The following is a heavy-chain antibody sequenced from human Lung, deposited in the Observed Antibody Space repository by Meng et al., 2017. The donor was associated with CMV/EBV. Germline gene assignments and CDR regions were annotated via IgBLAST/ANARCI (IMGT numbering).Heavy chain of an antibody. J-gene: IGHJ4*02. CDR2: IYHSGST. Sequence: QWQLQGWGPGLVKPSGTLSLTCAVSGGSISSRNWWSWVRQPPGKGLEWIGEIYHSGSTNYNPSLKSRVTISVDKSKNQFSLKLSSVTAADTAVYYCASFPPPGKQWLVTDYWGQGTLVTVSS. D-gene: IGHD6-19*01. CDR3: ASFPPPGKQWLVTDY. CDR1: GGSISSRNW. V-gene: IGHV4-4*02.